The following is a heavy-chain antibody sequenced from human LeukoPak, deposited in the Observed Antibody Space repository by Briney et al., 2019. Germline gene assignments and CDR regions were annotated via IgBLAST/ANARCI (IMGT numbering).Heavy chain of an antibody. V-gene: IGHV3-23*01. CDR1: GFTFSSYA. J-gene: IGHJ4*02. CDR3: AKVLLWEQQLGGIDY. Sequence: GGSLRLSCAASGFTFSSYAMSWVRQAPGKGLEWVSAISGSGGSTYYADSVKGRFTISRDNSKNTLYLQMNSLRAEDTAVYYCAKVLLWEQQLGGIDYWGQGTLVTVSS. D-gene: IGHD6-13*01. CDR2: ISGSGGST.